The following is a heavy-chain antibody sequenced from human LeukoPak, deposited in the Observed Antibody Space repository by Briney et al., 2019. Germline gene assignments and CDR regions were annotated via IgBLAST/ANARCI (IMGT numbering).Heavy chain of an antibody. D-gene: IGHD2-21*02. V-gene: IGHV3-30*18. Sequence: GGCLRLSCAASGFTFSSYGMHWVRQAPGKGLEWVAIIKYDGSNKYCADSVKGRFTISRDNSKNTLYLQVNSLRVEDTAVYYCAKTSQPYCGGDCSHFDYWGQGTLVTVSS. CDR2: IKYDGSNK. CDR3: AKTSQPYCGGDCSHFDY. CDR1: GFTFSSYG. J-gene: IGHJ4*02.